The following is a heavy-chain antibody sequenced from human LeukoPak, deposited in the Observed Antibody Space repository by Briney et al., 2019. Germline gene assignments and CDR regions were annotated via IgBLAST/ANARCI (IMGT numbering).Heavy chain of an antibody. CDR2: INSDGSST. J-gene: IGHJ6*02. D-gene: IGHD6-13*01. V-gene: IGHV3-74*01. CDR3: ARAGIAAAGKYYYYGMDV. Sequence: QPGGSLRLSCAASGFTFSSYWMHWVRQAPGKGLVWVSRINSDGSSTSYADSVKGRFTISRDNAKNTLYLQMNSLRAEDTAVYYCARAGIAAAGKYYYYGMDVWGQGTTVTVSS. CDR1: GFTFSSYW.